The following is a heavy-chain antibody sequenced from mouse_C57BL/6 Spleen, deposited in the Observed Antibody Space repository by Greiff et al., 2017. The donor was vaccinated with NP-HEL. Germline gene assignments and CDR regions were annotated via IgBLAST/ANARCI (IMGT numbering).Heavy chain of an antibody. CDR1: GYTFTGYW. J-gene: IGHJ2*01. CDR2: IDPSDSYT. D-gene: IGHD4-1*01. V-gene: IGHV1-69*01. CDR3: ARWGLGRYYFDY. Sequence: QVQLQQPGAELVMPGASVKLSCKASGYTFTGYWMHWVKQRPGQGLEWIGEIDPSDSYTNYNQKFKGKSTLTVDKSSSTAYMQLSSLTSEDSAVYYCARWGLGRYYFDYWGQGTTLTVSS.